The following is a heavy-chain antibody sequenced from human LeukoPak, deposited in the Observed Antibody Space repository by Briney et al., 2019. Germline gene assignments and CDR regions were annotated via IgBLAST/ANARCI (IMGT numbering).Heavy chain of an antibody. CDR1: GFIFRSYA. CDR3: ARDGYSGYDSRY. D-gene: IGHD5-12*01. Sequence: GGSLRLSCAASGFIFRSYAMSWVRQAPGMGLESVSAISGSGSSIYYADSVKGRFTISRDNAKNSLYLQMNSLRAEDTAVYYCARDGYSGYDSRYWGQGTLVTVSS. J-gene: IGHJ4*02. V-gene: IGHV3-23*01. CDR2: ISGSGSSI.